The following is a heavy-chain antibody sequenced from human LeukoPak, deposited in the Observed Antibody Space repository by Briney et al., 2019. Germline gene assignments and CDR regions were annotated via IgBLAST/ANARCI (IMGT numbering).Heavy chain of an antibody. CDR1: GFTFSSYG. V-gene: IGHV3-30*18. CDR3: AKVMGRRLLWFGDGNYFDY. J-gene: IGHJ4*02. CDR2: ISYGGSNK. D-gene: IGHD3-10*01. Sequence: GGSLRLSCAASGFTFSSYGMHWVRQAPGKGLEWVAVISYGGSNKYYSDSVRGRFTISRDNSKNTLYLQMNSLRAEDTAVYYCAKVMGRRLLWFGDGNYFDYWGQGTLVTVSS.